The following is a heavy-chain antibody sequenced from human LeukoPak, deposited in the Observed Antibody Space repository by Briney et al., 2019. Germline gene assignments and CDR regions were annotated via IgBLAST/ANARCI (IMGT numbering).Heavy chain of an antibody. CDR2: IYYSGNT. Sequence: SETLSLTCTVSGGSISSSYWGWIRQPPGKGLEWIGYIYYSGNTNYNPSLKSRVTISVDTSKNQFSLKLTSVTAADTAVYYCARASRGHDYWGQGTLVTVSS. CDR1: GGSISSSY. J-gene: IGHJ4*02. D-gene: IGHD3-10*01. V-gene: IGHV4-59*01. CDR3: ARASRGHDY.